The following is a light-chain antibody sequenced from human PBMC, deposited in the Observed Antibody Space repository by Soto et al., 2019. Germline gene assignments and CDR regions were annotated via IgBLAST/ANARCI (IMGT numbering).Light chain of an antibody. J-gene: IGKJ4*01. Sequence: DIQMTQSPSSLSASVGDRVTITCRASQGITNSLNGYQQNPGRAPTLLIYAAASLHSGLPSRFSGSGVGTDFTLTSRNGQPDDFATYLCQQSFTTFAFGGGTQVEMK. CDR1: QGITNS. V-gene: IGKV1-39*01. CDR3: QQSFTTFA. CDR2: AAA.